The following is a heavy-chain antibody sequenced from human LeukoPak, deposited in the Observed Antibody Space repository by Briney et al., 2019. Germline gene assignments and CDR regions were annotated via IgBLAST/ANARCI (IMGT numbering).Heavy chain of an antibody. CDR2: IKQDGSEK. Sequence: GGSLRLSCAASGFSFSSFWMSWVRQAPGKGLEWVANIKQDGSEKYYVDSVKGRFTISRDNAKNSLDLQVNSLRAEDTAVYYCASTSTRDGYRSFDYWGQGTLVTVSS. CDR1: GFSFSSFW. CDR3: ASTSTRDGYRSFDY. V-gene: IGHV3-7*02. J-gene: IGHJ4*02. D-gene: IGHD5-24*01.